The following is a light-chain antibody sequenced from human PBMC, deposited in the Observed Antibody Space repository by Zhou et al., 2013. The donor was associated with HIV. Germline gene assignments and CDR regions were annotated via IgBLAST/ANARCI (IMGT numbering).Light chain of an antibody. V-gene: IGKV3-15*01. CDR2: GAF. CDR1: QTINNN. J-gene: IGKJ1*01. Sequence: EIVLTQSPATLSVSPGKRATLSCRASQTINNNLAWYQQKPGQAPRLLIYGAFTRATGIPATFSGSGSGTEFTLTISSLQSEDFAVYYCQQYNNWPRTFGQGTKM. CDR3: QQYNNWPRT.